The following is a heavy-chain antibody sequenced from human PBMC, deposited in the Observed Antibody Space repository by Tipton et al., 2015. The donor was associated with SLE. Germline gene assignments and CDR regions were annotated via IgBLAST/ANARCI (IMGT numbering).Heavy chain of an antibody. Sequence: TLSLTCAVYGGSFSGYYWTWIRQPPGKGLEWIGEINHSGNTNFNSSLKSRVTISVDTSRNQFSLKLTSVTAADTAVYFCARVPLGQRQTGYWYLDLWARGTRVTVSS. CDR3: ARVPLGQRQTGYWYLDL. J-gene: IGHJ2*01. D-gene: IGHD1/OR15-1a*01. V-gene: IGHV4-34*01. CDR2: INHSGNT. CDR1: GGSFSGYY.